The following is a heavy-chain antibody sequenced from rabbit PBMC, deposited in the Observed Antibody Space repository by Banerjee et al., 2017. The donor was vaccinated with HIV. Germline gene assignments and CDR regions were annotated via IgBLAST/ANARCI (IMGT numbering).Heavy chain of an antibody. Sequence: QEQLEESGGDLVKPEGSLTLTCTASGFSFSNGYVMCWVRQAPGKGLEWIACINTISGDTVYATWAKGRFTISKTSWTTVTLQMTSLTAADTASYFCARGDAGFGWNFNLWGPGTLVTVS. CDR3: ARGDAGFGWNFNL. D-gene: IGHD4-2*01. V-gene: IGHV1S45*01. CDR1: GFSFSNGYV. CDR2: INTISGDT. J-gene: IGHJ4*01.